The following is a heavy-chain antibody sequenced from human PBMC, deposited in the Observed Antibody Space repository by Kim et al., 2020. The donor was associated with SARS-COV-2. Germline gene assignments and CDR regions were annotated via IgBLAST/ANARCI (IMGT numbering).Heavy chain of an antibody. CDR2: IYPGDSDT. D-gene: IGHD3-16*02. CDR3: AKGDYDYVWGSYRTDWYFDL. J-gene: IGHJ2*01. CDR1: GYSFTSYW. Sequence: GESLKISCKGSGYSFTSYWIGWVRQMPGKGLEWMGIIYPGDSDTRYSPSFQGQVTISADKSISTAYLQWSSLKASDTAMYYCAKGDYDYVWGSYRTDWYFDLWGRGTLVTVSS. V-gene: IGHV5-51*01.